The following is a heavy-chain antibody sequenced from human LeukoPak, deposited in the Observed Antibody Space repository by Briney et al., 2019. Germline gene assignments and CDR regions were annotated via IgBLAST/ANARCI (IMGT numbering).Heavy chain of an antibody. V-gene: IGHV4-61*02. CDR3: ARELSGFQL. D-gene: IGHD3-22*01. J-gene: IGHJ4*02. Sequence: SETLSLTCTVSGGSISSGIYYWSWIRQPAGKGLEWIGRIYTTGSTNYNPSLKSRVTISVDTSKNQFSLKLSSVTAADTAVYYCARELSGFQLWSQGTLVTVSS. CDR1: GGSISSGIYY. CDR2: IYTTGST.